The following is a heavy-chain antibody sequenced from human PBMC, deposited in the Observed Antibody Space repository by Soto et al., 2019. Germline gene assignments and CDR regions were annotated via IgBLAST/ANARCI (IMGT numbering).Heavy chain of an antibody. CDR1: GDSISSGGYS. CDR3: ARAGVVGATALDY. D-gene: IGHD1-26*01. CDR2: IYHSGST. V-gene: IGHV4-30-2*01. J-gene: IGHJ4*02. Sequence: QLQLQESGSGLVKPSQTLSLTCAVSGDSISSGGYSWSWIRQPPGKGLEWIGYIYHSGSTYYNPSLKSRVTISVDRPKNQFSLKLSSVTSADTAVYYCARAGVVGATALDYWGQGTLVTVSS.